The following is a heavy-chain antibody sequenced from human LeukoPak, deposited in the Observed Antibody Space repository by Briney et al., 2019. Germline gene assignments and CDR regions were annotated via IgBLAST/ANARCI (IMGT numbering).Heavy chain of an antibody. Sequence: GGSLRLSCAASGFTFSIYWMSWVRQAPGKGLEWVANIKQDGSEKYYVDSVKGRFTISRDNAKNSLYLQMNSLRAEDTAVYYCARDEFGGASFEPWGQGTLVTVSS. CDR1: GFTFSIYW. D-gene: IGHD3-16*01. V-gene: IGHV3-7*01. CDR3: ARDEFGGASFEP. CDR2: IKQDGSEK. J-gene: IGHJ5*02.